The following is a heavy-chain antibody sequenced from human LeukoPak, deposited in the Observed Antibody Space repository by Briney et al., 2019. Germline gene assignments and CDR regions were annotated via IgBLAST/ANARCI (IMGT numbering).Heavy chain of an antibody. J-gene: IGHJ3*02. Sequence: GGFLRLSCAASGFTFSSYAMSWVRQAPGKGLEWVSAISGSGGSTYYADSVKGRFTISRDNSKNTLYLQMNSLRAEDTAVYYCAKDLGYYDSSGYPRDAFDIWGQGTMVTVSS. CDR3: AKDLGYYDSSGYPRDAFDI. D-gene: IGHD3-22*01. V-gene: IGHV3-23*01. CDR2: ISGSGGST. CDR1: GFTFSSYA.